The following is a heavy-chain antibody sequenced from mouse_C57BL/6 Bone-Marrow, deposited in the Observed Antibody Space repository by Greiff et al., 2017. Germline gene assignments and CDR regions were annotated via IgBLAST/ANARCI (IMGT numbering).Heavy chain of an antibody. CDR1: GYTFTSYW. V-gene: IGHV1-53*01. J-gene: IGHJ4*01. CDR3: AMEWIHPYAMDY. CDR2: INPSNGGT. Sequence: QVQLQQPGTELVKPGASVKLSCKASGYTFTSYWMHWVKQRPGQGLEWIGHINPSNGGTNYNEKFKSKATLTVDKSSSTAYMQLSSLTSDDSAVYDGAMEWIHPYAMDYWGQGTSGTVSS.